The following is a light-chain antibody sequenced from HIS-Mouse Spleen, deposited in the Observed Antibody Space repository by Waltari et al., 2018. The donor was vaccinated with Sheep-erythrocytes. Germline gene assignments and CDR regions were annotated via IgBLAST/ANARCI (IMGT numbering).Light chain of an antibody. CDR2: DVS. J-gene: IGLJ1*01. CDR3: CSYAGSYNHV. CDR1: SSHGGGYNY. Sequence: QSALTQPRSVSGSPGQSVTISCTGTSSHGGGYNYVSWYQQHPGKAPKLMIYDVSKRPSGVPDRFSGSKSGNTASLTISGLQAEDEADYYCCSYAGSYNHVFATGTKVTVL. V-gene: IGLV2-11*01.